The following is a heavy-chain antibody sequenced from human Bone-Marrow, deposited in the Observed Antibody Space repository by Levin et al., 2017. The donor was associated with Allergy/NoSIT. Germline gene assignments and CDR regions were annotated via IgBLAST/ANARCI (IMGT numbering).Heavy chain of an antibody. CDR1: GGSISSGSYY. CDR2: IYTTGST. Sequence: SETLSLTCTVSGGSISSGSYYWSWIRQPAGKGLEWIGRIYTTGSTNYNPSLKSRVTISVDTSKNQFSLKLTSVTAADTAVYYCARGRALFDCWGQGTLVTVSS. CDR3: ARGRALFDC. V-gene: IGHV4-61*02. J-gene: IGHJ4*02.